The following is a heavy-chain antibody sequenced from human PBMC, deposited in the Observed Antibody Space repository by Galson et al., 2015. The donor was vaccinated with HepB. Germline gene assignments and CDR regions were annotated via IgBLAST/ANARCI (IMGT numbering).Heavy chain of an antibody. V-gene: IGHV3-7*03. CDR2: IKPEGTEQ. J-gene: IGHJ4*02. CDR3: AKVREGGWNFDY. CDR1: GFTFSKHW. D-gene: IGHD6-19*01. Sequence: SLRLSCAGSGFTFSKHWMHWVRQAPGKGLEWVASIKPEGTEQVYVDSVKGRFTISRDNDKNSLYLRMNSLRVEDTAVYYCAKVREGGWNFDYWGQGTLVTVSS.